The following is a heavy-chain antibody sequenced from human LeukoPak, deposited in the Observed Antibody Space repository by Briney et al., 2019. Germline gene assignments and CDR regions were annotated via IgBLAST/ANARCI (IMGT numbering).Heavy chain of an antibody. CDR2: ISSSSSTI. Sequence: GGSLRLSCAASGSTFSSYSMSWVRQAPGKGLEWVSYISSSSSTIYYADSVKGRFTISRDNAKNSLYLQMNSLRSDDTAVYYCARGGKTGSGYAGYYYYGMDVWGQGTTVTVSS. CDR1: GSTFSSYS. CDR3: ARGGKTGSGYAGYYYYGMDV. D-gene: IGHD5-12*01. J-gene: IGHJ6*02. V-gene: IGHV3-48*01.